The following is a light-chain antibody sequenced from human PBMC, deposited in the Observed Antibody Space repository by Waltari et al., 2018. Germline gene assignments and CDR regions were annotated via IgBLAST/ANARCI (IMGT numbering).Light chain of an antibody. J-gene: IGLJ2*01. Sequence: QSVLTQPPSVSGAPGQRVTISCTGSSSNIGAGYDVHWYQQIPGTAPKLLLYVTTKRPSGVPDRFSGSKSGTSASLAITGLQAEDEADYYCQSYDSSLSDSVFGGGTKLTVL. CDR3: QSYDSSLSDSV. V-gene: IGLV1-40*01. CDR1: SSNIGAGYD. CDR2: VTT.